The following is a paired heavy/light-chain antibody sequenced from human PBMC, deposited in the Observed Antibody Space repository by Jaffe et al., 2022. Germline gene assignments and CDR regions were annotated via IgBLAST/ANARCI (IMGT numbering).Light chain of an antibody. Sequence: EIVLTQSPGTLSLSPGERATLSCRASQSVYSNYLAWYQHKPGQAPRLLVYGASSRATGIPDRFSGSGSGTDFTLTISGLEPEDFAVYYCQEYGNLYSFGQGTKLEIK. CDR2: GAS. V-gene: IGKV3-20*01. J-gene: IGKJ2*01. CDR3: QEYGNLYS. CDR1: QSVYSNY.
Heavy chain of an antibody. J-gene: IGHJ5*02. V-gene: IGHV1-2*06. CDR1: GYTFTDYY. D-gene: IGHD1-26*01. Sequence: QVLLVQSGAEVKKPGASVKVSCQTSGYTFTDYYIHWVRQAPGQGLEWVGRINPNSGGTNYAQKFRGSVTVTRDTSINTAYVELRSLTYDDTAVYYCARSQASLGFNWFDPWGQGTRVTVST. CDR3: ARSQASLGFNWFDP. CDR2: INPNSGGT.